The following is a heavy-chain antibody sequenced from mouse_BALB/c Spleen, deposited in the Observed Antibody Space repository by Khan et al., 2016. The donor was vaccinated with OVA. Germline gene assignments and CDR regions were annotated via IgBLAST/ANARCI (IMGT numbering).Heavy chain of an antibody. Sequence: VQLQQSGAELVRPGALVKLSCNASGFNIKDYYIHWVNQRPEQGLEWIGWIDPENGNTLYDPKFQGTASITAATSSNTAYLQLSSLTSEDTAVYYGAGGGYEAWFPYWGQGTLVTVAA. CDR1: GFNIKDYY. V-gene: IGHV14-1*02. J-gene: IGHJ3*01. CDR2: IDPENGNT. D-gene: IGHD2-3*01. CDR3: AGGGYEAWFPY.